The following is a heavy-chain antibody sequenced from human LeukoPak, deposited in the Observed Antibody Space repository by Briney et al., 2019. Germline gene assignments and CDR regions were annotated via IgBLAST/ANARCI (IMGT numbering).Heavy chain of an antibody. V-gene: IGHV3-53*01. D-gene: IGHD3-3*01. CDR3: ARGGVTYDAFDI. J-gene: IGHJ3*02. CDR1: GFSVSNNH. CDR2: IYSDDNT. Sequence: GGSLRLSCAASGFSVSNNHMNWVRQAPGKELEWVSVIYSDDNTYYADSVKGRFTISRDNSKNTLYLQMNSLRAGDTAVYYCARGGVTYDAFDIWGQGTMVTVSS.